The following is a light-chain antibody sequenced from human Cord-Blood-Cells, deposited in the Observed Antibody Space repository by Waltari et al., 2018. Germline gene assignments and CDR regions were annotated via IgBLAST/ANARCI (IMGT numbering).Light chain of an antibody. V-gene: IGKV3-11*01. J-gene: IGKJ5*01. CDR2: DAS. Sequence: EIVLTQSPATLSLSPGERATLPCRTSQSVSSFLAWYQQKPGQAPRLLIDDASNRATGIPARLSGSGSGTDFPLTISSLEPEDFAVYYCQQRSNWPPITFGQGTRLEIK. CDR3: QQRSNWPPIT. CDR1: QSVSSF.